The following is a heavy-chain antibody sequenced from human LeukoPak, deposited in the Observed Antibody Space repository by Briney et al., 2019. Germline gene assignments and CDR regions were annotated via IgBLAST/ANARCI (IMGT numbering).Heavy chain of an antibody. J-gene: IGHJ5*02. D-gene: IGHD2-2*01. CDR3: ARDFIVVVPAASPRGFDP. V-gene: IGHV1-18*04. CDR1: GYTFTGYY. Sequence: ASVKVSCKASGYTFTGYYMHWVRQAPGQGLEWMGWISAYNGNTNYAQKLQGRVTMTTDTSTSTAYMELRSLRSDDTAVYYCARDFIVVVPAASPRGFDPWGQGTLVTVSS. CDR2: ISAYNGNT.